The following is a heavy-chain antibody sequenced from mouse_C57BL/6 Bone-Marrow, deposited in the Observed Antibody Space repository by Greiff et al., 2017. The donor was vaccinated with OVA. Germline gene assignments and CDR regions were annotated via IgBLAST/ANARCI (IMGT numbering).Heavy chain of an antibody. D-gene: IGHD6-1*01. CDR2: IRSKSNNYAT. CDR3: VSHSAYYYAMDY. CDR1: GFSFNTYA. Sequence: DVMLVESGGGLVQPQGSLKLSCAASGFSFNTYAMNWVRQAPGKGLEWVARIRSKSNNYATYYADSVKDRFTISRDDSESMLYLQMNNLKTEDTAMYYCVSHSAYYYAMDYWGQGTSVTVSS. J-gene: IGHJ4*01. V-gene: IGHV10-1*01.